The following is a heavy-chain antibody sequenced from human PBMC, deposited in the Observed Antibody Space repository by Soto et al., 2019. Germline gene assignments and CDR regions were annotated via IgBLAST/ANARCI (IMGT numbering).Heavy chain of an antibody. CDR3: ARGVGGGPLDY. V-gene: IGHV3-33*01. J-gene: IGHJ4*02. CDR1: GFTFSNYG. Sequence: QVQLVESGGGVVQPGRSLRISCAASGFTFSNYGMHWVRQAPGKGLVWVAVIWFDGSNKYYADSVKGRFSISRDNSKNTLYLQMNSLRVEDTAVYYCARGVGGGPLDYWGQGTLVTVSS. CDR2: IWFDGSNK. D-gene: IGHD3-10*01.